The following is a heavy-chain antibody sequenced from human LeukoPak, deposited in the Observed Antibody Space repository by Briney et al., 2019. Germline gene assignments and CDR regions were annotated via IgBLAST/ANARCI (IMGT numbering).Heavy chain of an antibody. Sequence: GGSLRLSCAASGLTFSSHWMHWVRQAPGKGLVWVSRISENRYTTNYADSVKGRFTISRDNAKNTVYLQMNSLRVEDTAVYYCARDIVIGSGSCLDWGQGTLVTVSS. CDR3: ARDIVIGSGSCLD. V-gene: IGHV3-74*01. CDR1: GLTFSSHW. D-gene: IGHD3-10*01. J-gene: IGHJ4*02. CDR2: ISENRYTT.